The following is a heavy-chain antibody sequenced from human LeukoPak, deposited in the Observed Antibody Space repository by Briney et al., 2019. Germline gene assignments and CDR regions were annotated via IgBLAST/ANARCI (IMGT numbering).Heavy chain of an antibody. CDR2: IYYSGST. Sequence: SETLSLTCTVSGGSISSSSYYWGWIRQPPGKGLEWIGSIYYSGSTYYNPSLKSRVTISVDTSKNQFSLKLSSVTAADTAVYYCARFGESGDSSGYHDAFDIWGQGTMVTVSS. V-gene: IGHV4-39*07. D-gene: IGHD3-22*01. J-gene: IGHJ3*02. CDR3: ARFGESGDSSGYHDAFDI. CDR1: GGSISSSSYY.